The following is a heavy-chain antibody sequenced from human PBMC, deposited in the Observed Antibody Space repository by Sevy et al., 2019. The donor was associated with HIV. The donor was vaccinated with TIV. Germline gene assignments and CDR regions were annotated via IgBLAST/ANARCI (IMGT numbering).Heavy chain of an antibody. J-gene: IGHJ4*02. D-gene: IGHD2-15*01. CDR3: AAISGYCRDGTCYAGTSIDQ. Sequence: GGSLRLSCAASGFNLTDYYINWIRQAPGKGLEWISYISGGDTTTYYSDSVKGRFTVSRDNAKNSVFLQMISLRAGDTAVYYCAAISGYCRDGTCYAGTSIDQWGEGPLVTVSS. CDR1: GFNLTDYY. CDR2: ISGGDTTT. V-gene: IGHV3-11*01.